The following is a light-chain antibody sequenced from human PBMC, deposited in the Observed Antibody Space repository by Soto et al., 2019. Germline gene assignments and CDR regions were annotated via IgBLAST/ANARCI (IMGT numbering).Light chain of an antibody. V-gene: IGKV1-12*01. J-gene: IGKJ4*01. CDR3: RQYGRSLGFA. CDR2: AAS. CDR1: QGISSW. Sequence: DIQMTQSPSSVSASVGDRVTITCXPTQGISSWLAWYQQKPGKAPKLLIYAASSLQSGVPSRFSGSGSGTDFTLTISRLEPEDFAVYYCRQYGRSLGFAFGGGTKVDI.